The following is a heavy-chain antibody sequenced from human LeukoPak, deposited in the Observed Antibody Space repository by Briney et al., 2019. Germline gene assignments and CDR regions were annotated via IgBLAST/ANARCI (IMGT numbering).Heavy chain of an antibody. CDR2: ISYDGSNK. J-gene: IGHJ3*02. Sequence: GGSLRLSCAASGFTFNAYTMNWVRQAPGKGLEWVAVISYDGSNKYYADSVKGRFTISRDNSKNTLYLQMNSLRAEDTAVYYCARGGVVANAFDIWGQGTMVTVSS. V-gene: IGHV3-30*04. CDR1: GFTFNAYT. D-gene: IGHD2-15*01. CDR3: ARGGVVANAFDI.